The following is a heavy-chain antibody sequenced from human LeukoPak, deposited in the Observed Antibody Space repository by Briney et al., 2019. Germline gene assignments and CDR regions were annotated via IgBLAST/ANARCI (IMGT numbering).Heavy chain of an antibody. V-gene: IGHV3-7*03. CDR1: GFTFSNNW. Sequence: GGSLRLSCTASGFTFSNNWMSWVRQAPGRGLDWVANIKHDGNEKYYVDSVKGRFTISRDNAMNSLFLQMNSLRAEDTALYYCAKDIWQWRHYYGMDVWGQGTTATVSS. CDR2: IKHDGNEK. D-gene: IGHD6-19*01. CDR3: AKDIWQWRHYYGMDV. J-gene: IGHJ6*02.